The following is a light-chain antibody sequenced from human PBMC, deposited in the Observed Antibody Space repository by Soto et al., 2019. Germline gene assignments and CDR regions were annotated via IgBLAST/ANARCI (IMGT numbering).Light chain of an antibody. CDR2: NDR. CDR1: DIGDKR. V-gene: IGLV3-21*02. Sequence: SYELTQAPSVSVAPGQTAWVTWGGDDIGDKRVHWYQQRPGQAPVLVVYNDRDRPSGIPERFSGSNSGNTATLTISRVEGGDEADYYCQVWDSSSLHVVFGGGTKLTVL. CDR3: QVWDSSSLHVV. J-gene: IGLJ2*01.